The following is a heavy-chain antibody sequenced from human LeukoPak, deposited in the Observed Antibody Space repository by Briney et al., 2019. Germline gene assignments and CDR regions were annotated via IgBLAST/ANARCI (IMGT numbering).Heavy chain of an antibody. D-gene: IGHD6-19*01. CDR2: IFGSGGSA. CDR3: AQPTTGYSSGRYPGWPVDY. J-gene: IGHJ4*02. CDR1: GFTFNSYA. V-gene: IGHV3-23*01. Sequence: GGSLRLSCAASGFTFNSYAMCWVRQAPGKGLEWVSGIFGSGGSAHYADSVKGRFTIFRDNSKNTVYLQMNSLRAEDTAVYYCAQPTTGYSSGRYPGWPVDYWGQGTLVTVSS.